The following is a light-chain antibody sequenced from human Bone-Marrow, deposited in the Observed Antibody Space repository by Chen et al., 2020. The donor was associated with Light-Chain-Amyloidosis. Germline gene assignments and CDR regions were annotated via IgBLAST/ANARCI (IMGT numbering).Light chain of an antibody. Sequence: SYELTQPPSVSVSPGQTARITCSGDDLPTKYAYWYQQKPGQAPVLVIHRDTVGPSGISARFSGASSGTTATLTISGVQEEDDTDYHCQSADSNGTYEVIFGGGSKLTVL. CDR1: DLPTKY. CDR2: RDT. CDR3: QSADSNGTYEVI. V-gene: IGLV3-25*03. J-gene: IGLJ2*01.